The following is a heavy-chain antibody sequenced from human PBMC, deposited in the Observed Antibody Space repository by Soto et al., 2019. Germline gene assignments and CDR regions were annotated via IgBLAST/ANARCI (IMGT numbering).Heavy chain of an antibody. CDR3: ARDVSPGSSGLYLDAIDI. Sequence: EVQLEESGGDLVQPGGSLRLSCAASGFTLSAYWMTWVRQAPGKGLEWVANIRRDGSKKSYLDSVRGRFTISRDNVRNSLYLQMDSLRADDTALYYCARDVSPGSSGLYLDAIDIWGQGTMVTVSS. CDR1: GFTLSAYW. V-gene: IGHV3-7*05. D-gene: IGHD6-25*01. CDR2: IRRDGSKK. J-gene: IGHJ3*02.